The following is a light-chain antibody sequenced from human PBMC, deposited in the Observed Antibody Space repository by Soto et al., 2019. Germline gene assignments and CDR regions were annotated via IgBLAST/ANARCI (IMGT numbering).Light chain of an antibody. CDR2: DVS. Sequence: QSALTQPRSVSGSPGQSVTISCTGTSSDVGGYRYVSWYQQHPGKAPKLMIYDVSTRPSGVPDRFSGSKSGNTASLTISGLQAEDEADYYCCSYAGSYTYVFGSGTQLTVL. CDR1: SSDVGGYRY. CDR3: CSYAGSYTYV. V-gene: IGLV2-11*01. J-gene: IGLJ1*01.